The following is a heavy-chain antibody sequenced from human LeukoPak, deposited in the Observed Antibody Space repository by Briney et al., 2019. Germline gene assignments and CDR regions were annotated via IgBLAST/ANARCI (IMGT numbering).Heavy chain of an antibody. CDR2: IIPIFGTA. CDR1: GYTFTSYA. J-gene: IGHJ1*01. V-gene: IGHV1-69*13. Sequence: ASVKVSCKASGYTFTSYAISWVRQAPGQGLEWMGGIIPIFGTANYAQKFQGRVTITADESTSTAYMELSSLRSEDTAVYYCARDLNCGGDCYPEYFQHWGQGTLVTVSS. D-gene: IGHD2-21*02. CDR3: ARDLNCGGDCYPEYFQH.